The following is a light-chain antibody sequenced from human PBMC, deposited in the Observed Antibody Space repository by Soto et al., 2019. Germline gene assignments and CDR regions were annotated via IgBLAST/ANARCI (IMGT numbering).Light chain of an antibody. Sequence: DIQMTQSPSTLSASVGDRVTITCRASQSISSWLAWYQQKPGKAPKLLINDAYSMEREVPSKISGNRSGTKFTLTISSLQPDDFATYYCQQYNSYLGWTFGQGTKEE. J-gene: IGKJ1*01. CDR3: QQYNSYLGWT. CDR2: DAY. V-gene: IGKV1-5*01. CDR1: QSISSW.